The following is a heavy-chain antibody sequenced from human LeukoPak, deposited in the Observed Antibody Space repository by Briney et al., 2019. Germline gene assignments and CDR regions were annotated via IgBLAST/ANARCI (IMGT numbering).Heavy chain of an antibody. CDR3: ARDLSYDFWSGYRGTEYYYYYMDV. CDR1: GGSISSYY. Sequence: PSETLSLTCTVSGGSISSYYWSWIRQPAGKGLEWIGRIYTRGNTNYNPSLKSRVTMSVDTSKNQFSLKLSSVTAADTAVYYCARDLSYDFWSGYRGTEYYYYYMDVWGKGTTVTVSS. V-gene: IGHV4-4*07. CDR2: IYTRGNT. J-gene: IGHJ6*03. D-gene: IGHD3-3*01.